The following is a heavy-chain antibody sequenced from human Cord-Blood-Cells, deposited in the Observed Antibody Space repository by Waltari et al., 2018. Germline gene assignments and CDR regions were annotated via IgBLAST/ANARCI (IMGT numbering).Heavy chain of an antibody. Sequence: QVQLVESGGGVVQPGRSLRLSCAASGFTFSSYGMHWVRQAPGKGMEWVAVISYDGSNKYYSDSVKGRFTISRDNSKNTLYLQMNSLRADDTAVYYCAKVDGYSNYADYWGQGTLVTVSS. D-gene: IGHD4-4*01. CDR1: GFTFSSYG. CDR3: AKVDGYSNYADY. CDR2: ISYDGSNK. J-gene: IGHJ4*02. V-gene: IGHV3-30*18.